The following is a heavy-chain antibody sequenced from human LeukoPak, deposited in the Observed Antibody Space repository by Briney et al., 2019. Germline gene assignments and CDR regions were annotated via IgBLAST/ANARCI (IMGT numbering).Heavy chain of an antibody. CDR3: ARDQRWTHHIDY. CDR2: IYTSGST. V-gene: IGHV4-4*07. J-gene: IGHJ4*02. Sequence: SETLFLTCTVSGGSISSYYWSWIRQPAGKGLEWVGRIYTSGSTNYNPSLKSRVTMSVDTSKNQFSLKLSSVTAADTAVYYCARDQRWTHHIDYWGQGTLVTVSS. CDR1: GGSISSYY. D-gene: IGHD5-24*01.